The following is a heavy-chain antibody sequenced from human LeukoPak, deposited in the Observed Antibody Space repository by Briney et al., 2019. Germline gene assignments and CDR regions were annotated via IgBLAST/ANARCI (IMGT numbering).Heavy chain of an antibody. CDR3: ARGRGVRGLDY. CDR1: GGSISSGGYY. J-gene: IGHJ4*02. CDR2: IYYSGST. V-gene: IGHV4-31*03. Sequence: PSQTLSLTCTVSGGSISSGGYYWSWLRQHPGQGLEWIGYIYYSGSTYYNPSLKSRVSISVDTSKNQFSLKLSSVTAADTAVYYCARGRGVRGLDYWGQGTLVTVSS. D-gene: IGHD3-10*01.